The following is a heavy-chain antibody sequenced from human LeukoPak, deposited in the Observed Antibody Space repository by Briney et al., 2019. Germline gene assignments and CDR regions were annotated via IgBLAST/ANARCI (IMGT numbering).Heavy chain of an antibody. J-gene: IGHJ3*02. CDR3: ASGYCSSTSCYWGAFDI. CDR1: GYTFTGYY. V-gene: IGHV1-2*02. CDR2: INPNSGGT. D-gene: IGHD2-2*01. Sequence: GASVKVSCKASGYTFTGYYMHWVRQAPGQGLEWMGWINPNSGGTNYAQKFQGRVTTTRDTSISTAYMELSRLRSDDTAVYYCASGYCSSTSCYWGAFDIWGQGTMVTVSS.